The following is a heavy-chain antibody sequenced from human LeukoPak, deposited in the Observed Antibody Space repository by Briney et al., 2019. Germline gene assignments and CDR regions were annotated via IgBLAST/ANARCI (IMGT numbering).Heavy chain of an antibody. CDR3: TRASISSTPYYFDY. J-gene: IGHJ4*02. CDR2: IRNKANSYTT. V-gene: IGHV3-72*01. CDR1: GFTFSDHH. Sequence: GRSLRLSCAASGFTFSDHHMDWVRQAPGKGLEWVCRIRNKANSYTTEYAASVKGRFIVSRDDSKNSLFLQMLSLKTEDTAMYYCTRASISSTPYYFDYWGQGALVTVSS. D-gene: IGHD5-12*01.